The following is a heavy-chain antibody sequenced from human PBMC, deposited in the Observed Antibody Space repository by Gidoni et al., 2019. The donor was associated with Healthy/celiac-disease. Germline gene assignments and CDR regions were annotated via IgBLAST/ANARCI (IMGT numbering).Heavy chain of an antibody. Sequence: QVQLVESGGGVVQPGRSLRLSCAASGFPFSRYARHWVRQAPGKGLEGVAVISYDGSNKYYADSVKGRFTISRDNSKNTMYLQMNSLRAEDTAVYYCARDGPQWELRGDAFDIWGQGTMVTVSS. CDR1: GFPFSRYA. D-gene: IGHD1-26*01. J-gene: IGHJ3*02. V-gene: IGHV3-30-3*01. CDR2: ISYDGSNK. CDR3: ARDGPQWELRGDAFDI.